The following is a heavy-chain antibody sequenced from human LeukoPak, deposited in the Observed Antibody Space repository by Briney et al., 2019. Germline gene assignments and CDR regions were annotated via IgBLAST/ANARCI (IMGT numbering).Heavy chain of an antibody. D-gene: IGHD2-2*01. CDR1: GFTFSSYG. V-gene: IGHV3-20*04. CDR2: INWNGGST. CDR3: ARDRVGDAFDI. Sequence: GGTLRLSCAASGFTFSSYGMNWVRQAPGKGLEWVSGINWNGGSTGYADSVKGRFTISRDNAKNSLYLQMNSLRAEDTAVYYCARDRVGDAFDIWGQGTMVTVSS. J-gene: IGHJ3*02.